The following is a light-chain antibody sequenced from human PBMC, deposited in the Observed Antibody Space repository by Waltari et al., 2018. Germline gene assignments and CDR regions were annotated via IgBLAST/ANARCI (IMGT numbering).Light chain of an antibody. V-gene: IGKV2-30*02. Sequence: EVEMTQSPLTLPVTLGQPASISCRSTQSLVHTDGSTYVSWYHQRPGQSPRRLIYQVSQRDSGVPDRFSGSGSGTDFTLDISRVEAEDLGFYYCMQAKFWPWTFGQGTEVEIK. CDR3: MQAKFWPWT. CDR1: QSLVHTDGSTY. J-gene: IGKJ1*01. CDR2: QVS.